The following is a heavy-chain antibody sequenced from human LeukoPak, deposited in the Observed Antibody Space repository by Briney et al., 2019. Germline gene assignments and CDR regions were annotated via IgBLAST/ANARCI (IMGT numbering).Heavy chain of an antibody. CDR1: GGSFSGYY. J-gene: IGHJ2*01. Sequence: SETLSLTCAVYGGSFSGYYWSWIRQPPGKGLEWIGEINHSGSTNYNPSLKSRVTISVDTSKNQFSLKLSSVTAADTAVYYCARVVVPAAIPHNWYFDLWGYGTLVTVSS. CDR3: ARVVVPAAIPHNWYFDL. V-gene: IGHV4-34*01. D-gene: IGHD2-2*02. CDR2: INHSGST.